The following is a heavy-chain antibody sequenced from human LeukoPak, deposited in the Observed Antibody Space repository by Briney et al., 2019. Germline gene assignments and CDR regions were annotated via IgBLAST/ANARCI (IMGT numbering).Heavy chain of an antibody. CDR1: GGSVSGYY. J-gene: IGHJ4*02. CDR2: VYCSGST. D-gene: IGHD2-15*01. CDR3: ARIHRYCSGGACYVLDN. V-gene: IGHV4-59*02. Sequence: SETLSLTCVVSGGSVSGYYWGWIRQPPGRGLEWIGYVYCSGSTNYNPSFKSRITISVDTSRNQFSLQLSSVTAADTAVYYCARIHRYCSGGACYVLDNWGQGTLAAVSS.